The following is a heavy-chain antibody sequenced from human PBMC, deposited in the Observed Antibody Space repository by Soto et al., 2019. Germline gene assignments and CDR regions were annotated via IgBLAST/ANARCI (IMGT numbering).Heavy chain of an antibody. CDR1: GFTFSTYA. Sequence: EVQLLESGGKLVQPGGSLTLSCAASGFTFSTYAMAWVRQSPGKGLEWVSGVSASGLKTDYADPVKGRFSISRNNSKNTVSLHMNSLGAEATAFYYFAKDRPRMTSGYFFDYWAQGTPVTVSS. CDR3: AKDRPRMTSGYFFDY. V-gene: IGHV3-23*01. J-gene: IGHJ4*02. CDR2: VSASGLKT. D-gene: IGHD1-1*01.